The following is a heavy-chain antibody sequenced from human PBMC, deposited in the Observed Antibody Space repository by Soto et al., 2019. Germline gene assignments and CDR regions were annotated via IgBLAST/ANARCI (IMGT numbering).Heavy chain of an antibody. D-gene: IGHD3-10*01. CDR1: GGSISSGDYY. V-gene: IGHV4-30-4*01. J-gene: IGHJ6*02. CDR3: ARDRPIHYYGSGALYGMDV. Sequence: TLSLTCTVSGGSISSGDYYWSWIRQPPGKGLEWIGYIYYSGSTYYNPSLKSRVTISVDTSKNQFSLKLSSVTAADTAFYYCARDRPIHYYGSGALYGMDVWGQGTTVTVSS. CDR2: IYYSGST.